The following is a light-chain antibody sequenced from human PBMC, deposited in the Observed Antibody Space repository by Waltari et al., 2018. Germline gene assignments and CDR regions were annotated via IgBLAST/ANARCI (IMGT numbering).Light chain of an antibody. V-gene: IGKV4-1*01. CDR3: QQFYSTPQT. CDR1: QSVLFSSYNKSF. J-gene: IGKJ2*01. Sequence: DIVMTQSPDSLAVSLGERATINSKSSQSVLFSSYNKSFLNWYQQRPGQPPRLLIYLASTLESGVPARFSGSGSGTDFTLTISGLQTEDVAIYYCQQFYSTPQTFGQGTKVEIK. CDR2: LAS.